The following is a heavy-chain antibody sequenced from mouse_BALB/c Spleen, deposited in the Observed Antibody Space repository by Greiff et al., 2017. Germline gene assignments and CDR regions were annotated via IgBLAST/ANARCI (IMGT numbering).Heavy chain of an antibody. J-gene: IGHJ4*01. CDR2: IYPGDGDT. D-gene: IGHD2-2*01. V-gene: IGHV1-80*01. CDR3: ARGNGYPYYAMDY. Sequence: VQLVESGAELVRPGSSVKISCKASGYAFSSYWMNWVKQRPGQGLEWIGQIYPGDGDTNYNGKFKGKATLTADKSSSTAYMQLSSLTSEDSAVYFCARGNGYPYYAMDYWGQGTSVTVSS. CDR1: GYAFSSYW.